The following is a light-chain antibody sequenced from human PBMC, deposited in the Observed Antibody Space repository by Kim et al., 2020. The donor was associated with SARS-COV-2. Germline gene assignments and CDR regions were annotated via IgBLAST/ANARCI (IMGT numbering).Light chain of an antibody. J-gene: IGLJ2*01. CDR1: SLRSYY. CDR3: NSRDSSGNHVV. V-gene: IGLV3-19*01. Sequence: ALGQTVRITCQGDSLRSYYASWYQQKPGQAPVLVIYVKTNRPSGIPDRFSGSSSGNTASLTITGAQAEDEADYYCNSRDSSGNHVVFGGGTKLTVL. CDR2: VKT.